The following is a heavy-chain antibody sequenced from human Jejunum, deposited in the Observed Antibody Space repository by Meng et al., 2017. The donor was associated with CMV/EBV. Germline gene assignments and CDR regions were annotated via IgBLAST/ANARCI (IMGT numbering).Heavy chain of an antibody. CDR1: FSLSTSGVS. CDR2: VYWDDDK. Sequence: FSLSTSGVSVGWVRQPPGKALEWLALVYWDDDKRYSPSLRSRLTITKDTSKNQVVFTMSHLDPVDTATYHCVFRPEDPRRSSYYFDQWGQGTLVTVSS. V-gene: IGHV2-5*02. CDR3: VFRPEDPRRSSYYFDQ. J-gene: IGHJ4*02. D-gene: IGHD3-10*01.